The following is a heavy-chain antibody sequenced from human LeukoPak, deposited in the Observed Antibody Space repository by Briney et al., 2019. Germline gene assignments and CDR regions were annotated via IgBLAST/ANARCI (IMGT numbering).Heavy chain of an antibody. Sequence: GGSLRLSCVVSGFTVSSNYMSWVRQAPGKGLEWGSVIFSDGSIYYADSVKGRFTISRDNSDNTLYLRMNSLRADDTAVYYCAKDFYTSGTVRPLSFDSWGQGTLVTVSS. CDR2: IFSDGSI. CDR1: GFTVSSNY. J-gene: IGHJ4*02. D-gene: IGHD6-19*01. V-gene: IGHV3-53*01. CDR3: AKDFYTSGTVRPLSFDS.